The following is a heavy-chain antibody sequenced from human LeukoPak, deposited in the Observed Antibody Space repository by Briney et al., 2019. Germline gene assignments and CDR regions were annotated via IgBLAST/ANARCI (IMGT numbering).Heavy chain of an antibody. CDR1: GYTFTSYG. CDR3: ARPHSSTRAGAWFDP. J-gene: IGHJ5*02. V-gene: IGHV1-18*01. CDR2: ISAYNGNT. Sequence: ASVKVSCKASGYTFTSYGISWVRQAPGQGLEWMGWISAYNGNTNYAQKLQGRVTMTTDTSTSTAYMELRSLRSDDTAVYYCARPHSSTRAGAWFDPWGQGTLVTVSS. D-gene: IGHD2-2*01.